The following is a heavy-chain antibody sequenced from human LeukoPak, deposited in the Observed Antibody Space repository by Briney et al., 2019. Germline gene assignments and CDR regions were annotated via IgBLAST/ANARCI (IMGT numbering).Heavy chain of an antibody. D-gene: IGHD3-3*02. CDR3: ARHMHSWSKPYFDL. Sequence: SETLSLTCTVSGGSISTYYWSWIRQPPGKGLEWIGYMYMSGSAYYNLSLKSRVTISVDTSKNQFSLKLSSVTAADTAVYHCARHMHSWSKPYFDLWGRGALVTVSS. CDR1: GGSISTYY. V-gene: IGHV4-4*09. J-gene: IGHJ2*01. CDR2: MYMSGSA.